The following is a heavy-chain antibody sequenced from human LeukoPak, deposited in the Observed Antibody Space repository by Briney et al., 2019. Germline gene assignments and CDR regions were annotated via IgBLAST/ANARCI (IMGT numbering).Heavy chain of an antibody. CDR3: ARVTKEMVVPGAKYYYYYYMDV. D-gene: IGHD2-2*01. J-gene: IGHJ6*03. CDR2: IYYSGST. V-gene: IGHV4-59*11. Sequence: PSETLSLTCTVSGGSISSHYWSWIRQPPGKGLEWIGYIYYSGSTNYNPSLKSRVTISVDTSKNQFSLKLSSVTAADTAVYYCARVTKEMVVPGAKYYYYYYMDVWGKGTTVTVSS. CDR1: GGSISSHY.